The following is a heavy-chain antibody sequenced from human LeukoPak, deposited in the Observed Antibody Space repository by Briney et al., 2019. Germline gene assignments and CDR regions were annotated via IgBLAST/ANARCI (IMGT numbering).Heavy chain of an antibody. CDR1: GGTFSSYA. Sequence: ASVKVSCKAPGGTFSSYAISWVRQAPGQGLEWMGWINPNSGGTNYAQKFQGRVTMTRDTSISTAYMELSRLRSDDTAVYYCARYHSSGWLYYFDYWGQGTLVTVSS. J-gene: IGHJ4*02. CDR2: INPNSGGT. CDR3: ARYHSSGWLYYFDY. D-gene: IGHD6-19*01. V-gene: IGHV1-2*02.